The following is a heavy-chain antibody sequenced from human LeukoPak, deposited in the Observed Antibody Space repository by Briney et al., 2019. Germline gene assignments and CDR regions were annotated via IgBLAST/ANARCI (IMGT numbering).Heavy chain of an antibody. V-gene: IGHV3-30*18. D-gene: IGHD4-17*01. CDR1: GFTFSSYG. Sequence: GWSLRLSCAASGFTFSSYGMHWVRQAPAKGLEWVAVISYDGSNQYYADSVKGRFTISRDNSKNTLYLQMNSLRGADTAVYYCAKAHTVTTLYWFDPGGQGTLVTVP. CDR2: ISYDGSNQ. J-gene: IGHJ5*02. CDR3: AKAHTVTTLYWFDP.